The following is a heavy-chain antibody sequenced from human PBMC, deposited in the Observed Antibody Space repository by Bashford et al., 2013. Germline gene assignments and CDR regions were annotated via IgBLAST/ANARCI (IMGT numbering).Heavy chain of an antibody. CDR2: IKYDGGEI. D-gene: IGHD5-18*01. V-gene: IGHV3-7*01. J-gene: IGHJ6*02. Sequence: VRQAPGKGLEWVANIKYDGGEIHYAGFVEGRFSISRDNAKNSLYLQMNSLRAEDTAVYYCAREGPHRIQLWSPNSYYYYYGMDVWGQGTTVTVSS. CDR3: AREGPHRIQLWSPNSYYYYYGMDV.